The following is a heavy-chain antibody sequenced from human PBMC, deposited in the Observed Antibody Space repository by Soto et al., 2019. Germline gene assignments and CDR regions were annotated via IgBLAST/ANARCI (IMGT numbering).Heavy chain of an antibody. CDR3: ARGSGWYYY. D-gene: IGHD6-19*01. V-gene: IGHV4-34*01. CDR1: GGSFSGYY. Sequence: SETLSLTCAVYGGSFSGYYWNWIRQPPGKGLEWIGEINHSGSTNYNPSLKSRVTVSVDTSKNQFSLKLSSVTAADTAVYYCARGSGWYYYWGQGTLVTVTS. J-gene: IGHJ4*02. CDR2: INHSGST.